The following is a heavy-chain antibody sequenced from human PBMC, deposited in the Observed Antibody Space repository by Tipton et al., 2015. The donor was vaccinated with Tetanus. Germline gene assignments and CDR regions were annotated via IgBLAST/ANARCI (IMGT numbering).Heavy chain of an antibody. CDR3: ARRSYCSSSRCFDVFDL. Sequence: LRLSCTVSGGSMSNNYWSWIRQPPGKGLEWIAYIFHSGSTNYSPSLKSRVAISMDTSKNQISLKLSSVTAADTAVYYCARRSYCSSSRCFDVFDLWGQGTMVTVSS. CDR1: GGSMSNNY. V-gene: IGHV4-59*01. D-gene: IGHD2-2*01. CDR2: IFHSGST. J-gene: IGHJ3*01.